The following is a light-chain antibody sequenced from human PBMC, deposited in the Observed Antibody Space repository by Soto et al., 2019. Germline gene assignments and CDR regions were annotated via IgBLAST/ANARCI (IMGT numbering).Light chain of an antibody. Sequence: DIQMTQSPSTLSASVGDTVTITCRASQSISGWLAWLQQRPGKAPNLLIYDASALQSGVPSRFSGSGSGTEFTLTISSLQPDDFATYYCLQDYNYPITFGQGTRLEIK. J-gene: IGKJ5*01. CDR1: QSISGW. V-gene: IGKV1-5*01. CDR2: DAS. CDR3: LQDYNYPIT.